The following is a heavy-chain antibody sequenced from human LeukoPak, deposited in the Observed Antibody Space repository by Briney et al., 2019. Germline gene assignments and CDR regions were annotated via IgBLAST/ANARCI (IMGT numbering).Heavy chain of an antibody. CDR3: TRGRAGIGY. V-gene: IGHV3-7*03. CDR1: GFTFSNYW. D-gene: IGHD3-16*02. J-gene: IGHJ4*02. CDR2: IKQDGSEK. Sequence: GGSLRPSCAASGFTFSNYWMSWVRQAPGTGLEWVANIKQDGSEKSYVDSVKGRFTISRDNAKNSLYLQMNSLRAEDTAVYYCTRGRAGIGYWGQGTLVTVSS.